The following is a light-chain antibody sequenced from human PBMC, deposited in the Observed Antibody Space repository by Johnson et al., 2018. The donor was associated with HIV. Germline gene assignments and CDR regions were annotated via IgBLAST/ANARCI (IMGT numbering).Light chain of an antibody. CDR1: SSNIGNNY. J-gene: IGLJ1*01. V-gene: IGLV1-51*02. Sequence: QSVLTQPSSVSVAPGQKVTISCSGSSSNIGNNYVSWYQQLPGTAPKLLIYENNKRPSGIPDRFSASKSGTSATLVITGLQTGDEADYYCGAWDSSLSAHFVFGTRTKVTVL. CDR2: ENN. CDR3: GAWDSSLSAHFV.